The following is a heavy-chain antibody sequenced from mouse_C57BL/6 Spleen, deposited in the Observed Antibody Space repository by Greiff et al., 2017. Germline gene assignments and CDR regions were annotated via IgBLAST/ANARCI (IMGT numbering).Heavy chain of an antibody. D-gene: IGHD1-1*01. Sequence: DVMLVESGGGLVKPGGSLKLSCAASGFTFSDYGMHWVRQAPEKGLEWVAYISSGSSTIYYADTVKGRFTISRDNAKNTLFLQMTSLRSEDTAMYYCARTYGSIYYAMDYWGQGTSVTVSS. CDR1: GFTFSDYG. CDR3: ARTYGSIYYAMDY. CDR2: ISSGSSTI. V-gene: IGHV5-17*01. J-gene: IGHJ4*01.